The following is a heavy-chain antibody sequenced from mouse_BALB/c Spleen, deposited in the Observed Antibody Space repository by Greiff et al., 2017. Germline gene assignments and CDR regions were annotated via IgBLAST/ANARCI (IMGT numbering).Heavy chain of an antibody. CDR3: NILDGSVYAMDY. V-gene: IGHV14-4*02. Sequence: EGQLQQSGAELVRSGASVKLSCTASGFNIKDYYMHWVKQRPEQGLEWIGWIDPENGDTEYAPKFQGKATMTADTSSNTAYLQLSSLTSEDTAVYYCNILDGSVYAMDYWGQGTSVTVSS. CDR2: IDPENGDT. D-gene: IGHD2-3*01. CDR1: GFNIKDYY. J-gene: IGHJ4*01.